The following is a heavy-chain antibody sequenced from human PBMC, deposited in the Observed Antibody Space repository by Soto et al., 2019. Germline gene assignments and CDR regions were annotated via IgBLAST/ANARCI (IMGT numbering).Heavy chain of an antibody. J-gene: IGHJ6*03. CDR3: ARDSGYDNYYYYYMDV. CDR1: GYTFSRYD. CDR2: MNPNSGNT. Sequence: GASLKVSCTASGYTFSRYDSTWVRQATGQGLEWMGWMNPNSGNTGYAQKFQGRVTMTRNTSISTAYMELSSLRSEDTAVYYCARDSGYDNYYYYYMDVWGKGTTVTVSS. D-gene: IGHD5-12*01. V-gene: IGHV1-8*01.